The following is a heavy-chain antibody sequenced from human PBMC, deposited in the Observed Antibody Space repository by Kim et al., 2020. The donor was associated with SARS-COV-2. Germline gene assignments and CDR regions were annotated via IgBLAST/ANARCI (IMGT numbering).Heavy chain of an antibody. Sequence: SETLSLTCTVSGFSISSGYYWGWIRQPPGKGLEWIGIIYHSGRIYYNPSLKSRVTISVDTSKNQFSLKLSSLTAADTALYYCASLDSSGWYYFDYLGQGT. CDR2: IYHSGRI. D-gene: IGHD6-19*01. V-gene: IGHV4-38-2*02. CDR3: ASLDSSGWYYFDY. CDR1: GFSISSGYY. J-gene: IGHJ4*02.